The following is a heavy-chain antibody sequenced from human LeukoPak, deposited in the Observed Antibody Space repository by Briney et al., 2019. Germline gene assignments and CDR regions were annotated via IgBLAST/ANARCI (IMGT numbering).Heavy chain of an antibody. D-gene: IGHD5-24*01. J-gene: IGHJ3*02. CDR1: GDSISSGDYY. CDR3: AREVATIDAFDI. Sequence: SETLSLTCTVSGDSISSGDYYWSWIRQPPGKGLEWIGYIYYSGSTNYNPSLKSRVTISVDTSKNQFSLKLSSVTAADTAVYYCAREVATIDAFDIWGQGTMVTVSS. CDR2: IYYSGST. V-gene: IGHV4-61*08.